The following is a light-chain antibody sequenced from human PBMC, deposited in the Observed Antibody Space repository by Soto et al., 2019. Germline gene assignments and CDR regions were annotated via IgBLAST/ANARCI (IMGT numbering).Light chain of an antibody. J-gene: IGKJ5*01. CDR3: QQSGSSQIT. V-gene: IGKV3-20*01. CDR1: RSVSSSY. CDR2: GAS. Sequence: VSTPSPGTLSLSPGASSTLSCRASRSVSSSYLAWYQQNPGQAPRLLIYGASSRATGIPDRFSGSGSGTDFTLTISSLESEDFAVYYCQQSGSSQITVGQGTRLEIK.